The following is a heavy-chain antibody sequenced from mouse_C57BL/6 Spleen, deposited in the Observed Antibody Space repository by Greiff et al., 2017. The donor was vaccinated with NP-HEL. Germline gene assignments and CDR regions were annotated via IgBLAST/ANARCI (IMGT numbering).Heavy chain of an antibody. CDR1: GYTFTSYW. Sequence: QVQLQQPGAELVKPGASVKLSCKASGYTFTSYWMHWVKQRPGQGLEWIGMIHPNSGSTNYNEKFKSKATLTVDKSSSTAYMQLSSLTSEDSAVYYCASVGFTTVVGGYFDVWGTGTTVTVSS. D-gene: IGHD1-1*01. CDR2: IHPNSGST. V-gene: IGHV1-64*01. CDR3: ASVGFTTVVGGYFDV. J-gene: IGHJ1*03.